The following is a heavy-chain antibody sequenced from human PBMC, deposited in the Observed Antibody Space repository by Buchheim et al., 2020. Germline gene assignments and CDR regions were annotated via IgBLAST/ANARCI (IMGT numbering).Heavy chain of an antibody. D-gene: IGHD2-15*01. CDR1: GFTFSSYW. J-gene: IGHJ6*02. Sequence: EVQLVESGGGLVQPGGSLRLSCAASGFTFSSYWMSWVRQAPGKGLEWLANIKQDGSEKYYVDSVKGRFTISRDNAKNSLYLQMNSLRAEDTAVYYCARLPYCSGGSCYFYYGMDVWGQGTT. V-gene: IGHV3-7*01. CDR3: ARLPYCSGGSCYFYYGMDV. CDR2: IKQDGSEK.